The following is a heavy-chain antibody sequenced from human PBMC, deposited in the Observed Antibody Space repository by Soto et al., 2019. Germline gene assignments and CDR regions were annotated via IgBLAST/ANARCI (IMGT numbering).Heavy chain of an antibody. D-gene: IGHD3-10*01. J-gene: IGHJ4*02. CDR1: GGSISSYY. V-gene: IGHV4-59*08. Sequence: QVQLQESGPGLVKPSETLSLACTVSGGSISSYYWSWIRQPPGKGLEWIGYIYYSGSTNYNPSLKSRVTISLDTSKHQFSLKLSSVTAADTAVYYCARHNYGSGSTYFDYWGQGTLVTVSS. CDR3: ARHNYGSGSTYFDY. CDR2: IYYSGST.